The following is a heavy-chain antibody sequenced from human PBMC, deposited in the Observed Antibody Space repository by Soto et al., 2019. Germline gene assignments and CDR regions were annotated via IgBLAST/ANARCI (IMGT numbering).Heavy chain of an antibody. D-gene: IGHD5-12*01. CDR2: IWFDGTNK. J-gene: IGHJ6*02. Sequence: QVQLVESGGGVVQPGRSLRLSCAASGFTFSSYGMHWVRQAPGKGLEWVAVIWFDGTNKYYAESVKGRFTISRDNSKNPLYLQMNILRAEDTAVSSCASDRGSTGYDSPRYYYGMDVWGQGTTVTVSS. V-gene: IGHV3-33*01. CDR1: GFTFSSYG. CDR3: ASDRGSTGYDSPRYYYGMDV.